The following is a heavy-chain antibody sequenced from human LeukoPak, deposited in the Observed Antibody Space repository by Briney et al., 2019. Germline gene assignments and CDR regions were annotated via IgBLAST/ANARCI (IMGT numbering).Heavy chain of an antibody. J-gene: IGHJ4*02. D-gene: IGHD5-12*01. V-gene: IGHV3-30*03. CDR1: GFTLSSYV. CDR2: ISYDGSKK. CDR3: TRVRGGLVAPIFDY. Sequence: QPGRSLRLSCAASGFTLSSYVMHWVRQAPGKGLEWLASISYDGSKKFYADSLKGRFTVSRDNSKNTLYLQMNSLRTEDTAVYYCTRVRGGLVAPIFDYWGQGTLVTVSS.